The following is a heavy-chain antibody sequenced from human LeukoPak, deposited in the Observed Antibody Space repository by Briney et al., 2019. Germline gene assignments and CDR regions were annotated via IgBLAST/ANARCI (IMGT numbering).Heavy chain of an antibody. Sequence: PSETLSLTCTVSGGSISSYYWSWIRQPPGKGLEWIGYIYYSGSTNYNPSLKSRVTISVDTSKNQFSLKLDSVTAADMAVYYCATTPTTTGDATFDYWGQGTLVTVSS. CDR2: IYYSGST. CDR1: GGSISSYY. J-gene: IGHJ4*02. CDR3: ATTPTTTGDATFDY. D-gene: IGHD7-27*01. V-gene: IGHV4-59*12.